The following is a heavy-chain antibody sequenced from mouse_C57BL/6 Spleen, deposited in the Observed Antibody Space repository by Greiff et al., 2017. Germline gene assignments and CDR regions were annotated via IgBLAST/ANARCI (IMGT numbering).Heavy chain of an antibody. Sequence: EVQLQQSGPELVKPGASVKIPCKASGYTFTDYNMDWVKQSHGKSLEWIGDINPNNGGTIYNQKFKGKATLTVDKSSSTAYMEPRSLTSEDTAVYYCARDSNYGYFDVWGTGTTVTVSS. CDR3: ARDSNYGYFDV. J-gene: IGHJ1*03. V-gene: IGHV1-18*01. CDR2: INPNNGGT. CDR1: GYTFTDYN. D-gene: IGHD2-5*01.